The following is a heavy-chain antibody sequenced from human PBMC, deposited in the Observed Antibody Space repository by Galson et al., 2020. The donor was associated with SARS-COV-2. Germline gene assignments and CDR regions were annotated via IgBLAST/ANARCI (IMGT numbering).Heavy chain of an antibody. J-gene: IGHJ6*02. CDR1: GFTFSSYS. CDR3: ARFSPYYYYYGMDV. V-gene: IGHV3-21*01. Sequence: GESLKISCAASGFTFSSYSMNWVRQAPGNGLEWVSSISSSSSYIYYADSVKGRFTISRDNAKNSLYLQMNSLRAEDTAVYYCARFSPYYYYYGMDVWGQGTTVTVSS. CDR2: ISSSSSYI.